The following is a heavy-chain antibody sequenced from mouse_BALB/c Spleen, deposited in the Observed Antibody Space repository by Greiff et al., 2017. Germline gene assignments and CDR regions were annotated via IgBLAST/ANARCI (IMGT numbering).Heavy chain of an antibody. CDR2: IYPSDSYT. CDR1: GYTFTSYW. J-gene: IGHJ1*01. D-gene: IGHD4-1*02. Sequence: VQLQQPGAELVRPGASVKLSCKASGYTFTSYWINWVKQRPGQGLEWIGNIYPSDSYTNYNQKFKDKATLTVDKSSNTAYMQLSSPTSEDSAVYYCTRSYANWGYFDVWGAGTTVTVSS. CDR3: TRSYANWGYFDV. V-gene: IGHV1-69*02.